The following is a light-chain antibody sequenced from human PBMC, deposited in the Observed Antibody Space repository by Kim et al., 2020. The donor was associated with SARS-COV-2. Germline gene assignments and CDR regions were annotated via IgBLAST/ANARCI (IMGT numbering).Light chain of an antibody. Sequence: GQSITLSCTGTRSDLGAYNYVSWYQQHPGKAPKLMIYDVNKRPSGVSDRFSGSKSGNTASLTISGLQAEDEADYYCSSFTSTSPLVFGTGTKVTVL. CDR1: RSDLGAYNY. J-gene: IGLJ1*01. CDR2: DVN. V-gene: IGLV2-14*04. CDR3: SSFTSTSPLV.